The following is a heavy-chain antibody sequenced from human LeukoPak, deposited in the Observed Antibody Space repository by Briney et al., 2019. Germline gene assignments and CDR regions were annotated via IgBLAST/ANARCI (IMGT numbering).Heavy chain of an antibody. CDR2: MNPNSGNT. V-gene: IGHV1-8*01. J-gene: IGHJ6*03. CDR1: GYTFTSYD. Sequence: GASVKVSCKTSGYTFTSYDINWVRQATGQGLEWMGWMNPNSGNTGYAQKFQGRVTMIRNTSISTAYMELSSLRSEDTAVYYCARGGDRYCSGGSCYSVWRYYYYYMDVWGKGTTVTISS. D-gene: IGHD2-15*01. CDR3: ARGGDRYCSGGSCYSVWRYYYYYMDV.